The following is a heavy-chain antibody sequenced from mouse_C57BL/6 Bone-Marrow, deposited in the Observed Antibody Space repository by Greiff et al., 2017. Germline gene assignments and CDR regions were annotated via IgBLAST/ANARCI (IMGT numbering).Heavy chain of an antibody. Sequence: EVQRVESGGGLVQPGGSLKLSCAASGFTFSDYYMYWVRQTPEKRLEWVAYISNGGGSTYYPDTVKGRFTISRDNAKNTLYLQMSRLKSEDTAMYYCARGMITQYYFDYWGQGTTLTVSS. V-gene: IGHV5-12*01. CDR2: ISNGGGST. CDR1: GFTFSDYY. J-gene: IGHJ2*01. D-gene: IGHD2-4*01. CDR3: ARGMITQYYFDY.